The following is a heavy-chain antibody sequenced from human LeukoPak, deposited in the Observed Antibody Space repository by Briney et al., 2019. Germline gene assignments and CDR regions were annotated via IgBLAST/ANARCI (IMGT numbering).Heavy chain of an antibody. D-gene: IGHD6-13*01. CDR2: ISGRGDT. J-gene: IGHJ4*02. CDR3: ATPGYSSRNY. CDR1: GFTFSSYA. V-gene: IGHV3-23*01. Sequence: GGSLRLSCAASGFTFSSYAMGWVPQAPGKGLEWVSAISGRGDTYYADSVKGRFTISRDNSKNTLYLQMNSLRAEDTAVYYCATPGYSSRNYWGQGTLVTVSS.